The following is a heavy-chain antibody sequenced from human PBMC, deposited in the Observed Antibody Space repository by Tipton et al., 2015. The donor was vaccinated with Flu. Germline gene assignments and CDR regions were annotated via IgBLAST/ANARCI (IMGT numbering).Heavy chain of an antibody. J-gene: IGHJ4*02. CDR1: GYSISRGYY. D-gene: IGHD2/OR15-2a*01. V-gene: IGHV4-38-2*01. CDR2: IYHNGDI. CDR3: ARAEIGDLDY. Sequence: TLSLTCAVSGYSISRGYYWSWIRQPPGKGLEWIGSIYHNGDIHFNPPLKSRVSISVDASNNRFSLNLTSVTAADTAVYYCARAEIGDLDYWGQGTLVTVSS.